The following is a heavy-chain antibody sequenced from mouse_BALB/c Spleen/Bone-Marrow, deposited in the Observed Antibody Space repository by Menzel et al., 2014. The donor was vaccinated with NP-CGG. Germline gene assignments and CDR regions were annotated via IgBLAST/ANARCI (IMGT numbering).Heavy chain of an antibody. J-gene: IGHJ2*01. CDR2: ISYSGST. Sequence: EVKLVESGPSLVKPSQTLSLSCSVTGDSITSGYWNWIRKFPGNKLEYMGYISYSGSTYYNPSLKSRISITRDTSKNQYYLQLNSVATEDTATYYCATYDGYCFDYWGQGTPLTVSS. CDR1: GDSITSGY. CDR3: ATYDGYCFDY. V-gene: IGHV3-8*02. D-gene: IGHD2-3*01.